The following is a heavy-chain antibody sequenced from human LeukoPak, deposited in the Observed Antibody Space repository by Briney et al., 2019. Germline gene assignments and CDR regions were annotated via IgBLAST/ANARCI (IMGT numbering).Heavy chain of an antibody. V-gene: IGHV4-38-2*01. CDR2: IYHSGST. J-gene: IGHJ6*03. D-gene: IGHD3-22*01. CDR3: AFNYDSSGYYPGYMDV. CDR1: GYSISRGYY. Sequence: SETLSLTCAVSGYSISRGYYWGWIRQPPGKGLEWIGSIYHSGSTYYNPSLKSRVTISVDTSKNQFSLKLSSVTAADTAVYYCAFNYDSSGYYPGYMDVWGKGTTVTVSS.